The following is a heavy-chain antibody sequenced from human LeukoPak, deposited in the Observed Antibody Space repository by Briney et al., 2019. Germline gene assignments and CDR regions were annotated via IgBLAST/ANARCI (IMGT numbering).Heavy chain of an antibody. CDR2: INPNIGGT. J-gene: IGHJ4*02. V-gene: IGHV1-2*02. CDR3: ASSIAATDSKIDY. Sequence: ASVKVSCKASGYTFTGYDMHWVRQAPGQGLEWMGWINPNIGGTNYAQKFQGRVTMTRDTSITTAYMELSRLRSDDTAVYYWASSIAATDSKIDYWGQGTLIPVSS. CDR1: GYTFTGYD. D-gene: IGHD6-6*01.